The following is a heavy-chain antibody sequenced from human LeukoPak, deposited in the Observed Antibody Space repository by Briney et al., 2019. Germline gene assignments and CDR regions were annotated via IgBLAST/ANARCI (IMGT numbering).Heavy chain of an antibody. V-gene: IGHV4-39*07. CDR3: ARVLKQQLVPDNWFDP. J-gene: IGHJ5*02. CDR1: GGSISSSSYY. Sequence: PSETLSLTCTVSGGSISSSSYYWGWIRQPPGKGLEWIGSIYYSGSTYYNPSLKSRVTMSVDTSKNQFSLKLSSVTAADTAVYYCARVLKQQLVPDNWFDPWGQGTLVTVSS. D-gene: IGHD6-13*01. CDR2: IYYSGST.